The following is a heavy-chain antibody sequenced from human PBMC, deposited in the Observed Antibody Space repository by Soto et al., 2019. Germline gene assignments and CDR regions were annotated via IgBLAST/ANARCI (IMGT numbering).Heavy chain of an antibody. CDR3: AKGSDYGDWGTDY. V-gene: IGHV3-9*01. CDR2: ISWNSGSI. Sequence: EVQLVESGGGLVQPGRSLRLSCAASGFTFDDYAMHWVRQAPGKGLEWVSGISWNSGSIGYADSVKGRFTISRDNAKNSLYLQMNRLRAEDTALYYCAKGSDYGDWGTDYWGQGTLVTVSS. D-gene: IGHD4-17*01. J-gene: IGHJ4*02. CDR1: GFTFDDYA.